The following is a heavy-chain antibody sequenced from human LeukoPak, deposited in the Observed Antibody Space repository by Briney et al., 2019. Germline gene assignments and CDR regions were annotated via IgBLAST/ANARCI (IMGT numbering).Heavy chain of an antibody. CDR1: GFSFSSYW. CDR3: ARELGVLLWFGELLGYDGYYFDY. CDR2: IKQDGNEK. D-gene: IGHD3-10*01. V-gene: IGHV3-7*01. Sequence: GGSLRLSCAASGFSFSSYWMSWVRQAPGKGLEWVANIKQDGNEKYYVDSVKGRFTISRDNAKNSLYLQMNSLRAEDTAVYYCARELGVLLWFGELLGYDGYYFDYWGQGTLVTVSS. J-gene: IGHJ4*02.